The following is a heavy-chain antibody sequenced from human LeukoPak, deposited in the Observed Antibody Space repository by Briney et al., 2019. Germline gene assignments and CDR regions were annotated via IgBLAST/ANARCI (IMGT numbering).Heavy chain of an antibody. D-gene: IGHD5-18*01. J-gene: IGHJ4*02. V-gene: IGHV3-48*01. CDR3: ARSNVDTAMVFDY. CDR1: GFTFSSYS. Sequence: GGSLRLSCAASGFTFSSYSMNWVRQAPGKGLDWVSYISSSSSTIYYADSVKGRFTICRDNAKNSLYLQMNSLRAEDTAVYYCARSNVDTAMVFDYWGQGTLVTVSS. CDR2: ISSSSSTI.